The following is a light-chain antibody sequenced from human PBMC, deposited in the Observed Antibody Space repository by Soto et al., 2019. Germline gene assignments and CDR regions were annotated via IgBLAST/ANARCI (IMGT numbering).Light chain of an antibody. CDR1: QGINRN. Sequence: DIQVTQSPSSLSASVGDRVIITCRASQGINRNLNWYQQKPGQAPKLLIYAASSLQSGVPTRFSGTASGTEFTLTITGLQPEDSASYYCQQSYSALWTFGQGTKVEIK. CDR3: QQSYSALWT. V-gene: IGKV1-39*01. J-gene: IGKJ1*01. CDR2: AAS.